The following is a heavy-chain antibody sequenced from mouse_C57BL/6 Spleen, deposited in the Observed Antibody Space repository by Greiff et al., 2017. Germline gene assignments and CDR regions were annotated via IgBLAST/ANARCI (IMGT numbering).Heavy chain of an antibody. V-gene: IGHV5-16*01. D-gene: IGHD2-3*01. CDR2: INYDGSST. CDR1: GFTFSDYY. J-gene: IGHJ2*01. Sequence: EVQLVESEGGLVQPGSSMKLSCTASGFTFSDYYMAWVRQVPEKGLEWVANINYDGSSTYYLDSLKSRFIISRDNAKNILYLQMSSLKSEDTATYYCARRIYDGYSYYFDYWGQGTTLTVSS. CDR3: ARRIYDGYSYYFDY.